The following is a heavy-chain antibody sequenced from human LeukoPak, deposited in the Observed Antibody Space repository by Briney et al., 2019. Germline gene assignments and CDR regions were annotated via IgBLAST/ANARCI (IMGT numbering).Heavy chain of an antibody. CDR3: ARTAGVLRYFDWLTY. V-gene: IGHV4-39*01. Sequence: SQTLSLTCTVSGGSIRSSTYYWAWIRQPPGKGLEWIGSIYYSGYTHQNPSLKSPVTISVDTSKNQFSLKLDSVTAADTAVYYCARTAGVLRYFDWLTYWGQGILVTVSS. J-gene: IGHJ4*02. CDR2: IYYSGYT. CDR1: GGSIRSSTYY. D-gene: IGHD3-9*01.